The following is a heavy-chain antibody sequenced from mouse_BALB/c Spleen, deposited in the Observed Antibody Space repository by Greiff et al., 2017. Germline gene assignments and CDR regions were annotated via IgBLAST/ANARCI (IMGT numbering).Heavy chain of an antibody. V-gene: IGHV5-6*03. D-gene: IGHD1-1*01. CDR2: ISSGGSYT. CDR3: ARHDTTVVARAMDY. CDR1: GFTFSSYG. J-gene: IGHJ4*01. Sequence: DVMLVESGGGLVQPGGSRKLSCAASGFTFSSYGMSWVRQTPDKRLEWVATISSGGSYTYYPDSVKGRFTISRDNAKNTLYLQMSSLKSEDTAMYYCARHDTTVVARAMDYWGQGTSVTVSS.